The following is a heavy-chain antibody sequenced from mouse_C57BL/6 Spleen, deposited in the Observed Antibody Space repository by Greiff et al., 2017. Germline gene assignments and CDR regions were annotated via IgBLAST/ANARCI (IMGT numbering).Heavy chain of an antibody. Sequence: LVESGPELVKPGASVKISCKASGYAFSSSWMNWVKQRPGKGLEWIGRIYPGDGDTNYNGKFKGKATLTADKSSSTAYMQLSSLTSEDSAVYFCARVYYDSSSWFAYWGQGTLVTVSA. V-gene: IGHV1-82*01. CDR3: ARVYYDSSSWFAY. CDR1: GYAFSSSW. D-gene: IGHD1-1*01. CDR2: IYPGDGDT. J-gene: IGHJ3*01.